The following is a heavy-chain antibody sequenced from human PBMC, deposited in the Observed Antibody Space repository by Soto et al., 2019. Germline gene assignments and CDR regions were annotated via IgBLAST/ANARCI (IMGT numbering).Heavy chain of an antibody. J-gene: IGHJ6*03. D-gene: IGHD1-26*01. Sequence: SETLSLTCTVSGGSFSSGGYYWSWIRQHPGKGLEWIGYIYYSGSTYYNPSLQSRVTISVDTSKNQFSLRLSSVTAADTAVYSWARGARIGAPTTMYYYYFCMDVWGKGTTVTVSS. CDR3: ARGARIGAPTTMYYYYFCMDV. V-gene: IGHV4-31*03. CDR1: GGSFSSGGYY. CDR2: IYYSGST.